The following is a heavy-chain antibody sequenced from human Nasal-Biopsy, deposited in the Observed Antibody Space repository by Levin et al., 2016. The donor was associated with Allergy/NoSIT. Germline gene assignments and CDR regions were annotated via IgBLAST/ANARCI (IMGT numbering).Heavy chain of an antibody. V-gene: IGHV3-30*04. D-gene: IGHD1-26*01. J-gene: IGHJ6*03. CDR1: RFTFGNYP. Sequence: GGSLRLSCAATRFTFGNYPMYWVRQAPGKGLEWVALISKDGQTERYSDSVTGRVSVSRDNSRYTLFLQIHSLSVQDTAVYYCARGNSPTADYYFSYIDFWGKGTTVTVS. CDR2: ISKDGQTE. CDR3: ARGNSPTADYYFSYIDF.